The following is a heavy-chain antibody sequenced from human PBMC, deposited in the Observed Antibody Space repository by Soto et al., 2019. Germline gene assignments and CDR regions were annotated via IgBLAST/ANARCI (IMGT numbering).Heavy chain of an antibody. J-gene: IGHJ6*02. CDR2: IYYSGST. Sequence: PSETLSLSCTVSGGSISSGDYYWSWIRQPPGKGLEWIGYIYYSGSTYYNPSLKSRVTISVDTSENQFSLKLSSVTAADTAVYYCARTLPAAISGMDVWGQGTTVTVSS. V-gene: IGHV4-30-4*01. D-gene: IGHD2-2*01. CDR1: GGSISSGDYY. CDR3: ARTLPAAISGMDV.